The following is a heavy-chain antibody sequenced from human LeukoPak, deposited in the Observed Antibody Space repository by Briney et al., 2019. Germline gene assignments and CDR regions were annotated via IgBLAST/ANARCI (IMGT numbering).Heavy chain of an antibody. V-gene: IGHV1-24*01. J-gene: IGHJ4*02. CDR2: FDPEGGET. CDR3: AGSGWSYGFDY. CDR1: GYTLTELS. D-gene: IGHD6-19*01. Sequence: ASVKVSCKVSGYTLTELSMHWVRQAPGRGLEWMGGFDPEGGETIYAQKFQGRVTMTEDTSTDTAYMELSSLRSENTAVYYCAGSGWSYGFDYWGQGTLVTVSS.